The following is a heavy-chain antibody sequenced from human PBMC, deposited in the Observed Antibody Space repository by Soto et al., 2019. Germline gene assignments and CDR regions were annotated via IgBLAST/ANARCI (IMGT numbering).Heavy chain of an antibody. J-gene: IGHJ6*03. V-gene: IGHV3-21*04. CDR1: GFTFSSYS. CDR3: AKPAAKRANSMDV. D-gene: IGHD2-2*01. Sequence: PGGSLRLSCAASGFTFSSYSMNWVRQAPGKGLEWVSSISSSSSYIYYADSVKGRFTISRDNSKNTLYLQMNSLRAEDTAVYYCAKPAAKRANSMDVWGKATMVTLSS. CDR2: ISSSSSYI.